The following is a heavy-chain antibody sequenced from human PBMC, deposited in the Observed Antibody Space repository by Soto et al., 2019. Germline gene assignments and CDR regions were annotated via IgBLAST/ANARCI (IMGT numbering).Heavy chain of an antibody. CDR2: ISYGGGTT. Sequence: GGSLRLSCAASEFTCSNYAMSWVRQAPGKGLEWVSAISYGGGTTYYADSVKGRFTISRDNSKNTLYLQMNSLRAEDTAVYYCAKNPGYYYDSTGYHFDYWGQGTLVTVSS. CDR1: EFTCSNYA. V-gene: IGHV3-23*01. CDR3: AKNPGYYYDSTGYHFDY. D-gene: IGHD3-22*01. J-gene: IGHJ4*02.